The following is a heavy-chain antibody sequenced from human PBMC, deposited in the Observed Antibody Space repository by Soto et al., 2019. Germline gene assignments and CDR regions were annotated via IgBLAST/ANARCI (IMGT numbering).Heavy chain of an antibody. CDR1: GGSISSSSYY. D-gene: IGHD4-17*01. Sequence: QLQLQESGPGLVKPSETLSLTCTVSGGSISSSSYYWGWIRQPPGKGLEWIGSIYYSGSTYYNPSLKSRVXXSXDXXKNQFSLKLSSVTAADTAVYYCARTAYGDYDAFDIWGQGTMVTVSS. J-gene: IGHJ3*02. CDR3: ARTAYGDYDAFDI. V-gene: IGHV4-39*01. CDR2: IYYSGST.